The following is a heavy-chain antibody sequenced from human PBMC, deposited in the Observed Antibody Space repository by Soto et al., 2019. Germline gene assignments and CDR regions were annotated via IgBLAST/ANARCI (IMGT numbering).Heavy chain of an antibody. D-gene: IGHD5-12*01. Sequence: QVQLVESGGGVVQPGRSLRLSCAASGFTFSSYGMHWVRQAPGKGLEWVAVISYDGSNKYYADYVKGRFTISRDNSKNTPYLQMNRQSAEDTAVYYCAKGPTRGVATPRDYFVYWGQGTLVTVSS. CDR1: GFTFSSYG. V-gene: IGHV3-30*18. J-gene: IGHJ4*02. CDR2: ISYDGSNK. CDR3: AKGPTRGVATPRDYFVY.